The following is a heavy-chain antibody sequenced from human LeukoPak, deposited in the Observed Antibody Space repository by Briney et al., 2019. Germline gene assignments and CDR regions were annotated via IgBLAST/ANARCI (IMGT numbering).Heavy chain of an antibody. V-gene: IGHV1-69*13. CDR3: ARGPLDIHSSSWFYFDY. Sequence: ASVKVSCTASGGTFSSYAISWVRQAPGQGLEWMGGIIPIFGTANYAQKFQGRVTITADESTSTAYMELSSLRSEDTAVYYCARGPLDIHSSSWFYFDYWGQGTLVTVSS. J-gene: IGHJ4*02. D-gene: IGHD6-13*01. CDR2: IIPIFGTA. CDR1: GGTFSSYA.